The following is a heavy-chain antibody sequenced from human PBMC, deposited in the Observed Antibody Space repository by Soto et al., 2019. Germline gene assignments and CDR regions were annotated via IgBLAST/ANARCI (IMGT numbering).Heavy chain of an antibody. CDR3: ARYPVLTDAFDI. CDR2: IYHSGST. Sequence: SETLSLTCAVSGGSISSGGYSWSWIRQPPGKGLEWIGYIYHSGSTYYNPSLKSRVTISVDRSKNQFSLKLSSVTAADTAVYYCARYPVLTDAFDIWGQGTMVTVSS. V-gene: IGHV4-30-2*01. D-gene: IGHD7-27*01. J-gene: IGHJ3*02. CDR1: GGSISSGGYS.